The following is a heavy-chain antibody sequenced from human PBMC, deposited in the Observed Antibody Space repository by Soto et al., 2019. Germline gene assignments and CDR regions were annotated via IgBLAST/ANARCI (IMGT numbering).Heavy chain of an antibody. J-gene: IGHJ4*02. CDR1: GGSISSSSYY. CDR3: ARHHLDNYGTHFLDY. V-gene: IGHV4-39*01. D-gene: IGHD3-10*01. Sequence: SETLSLTCTVSGGSISSSSYYWGWIRQPPGKGLEWIGSIYYSGSTYYNPSLKSRFTISVDTSKNQFSLKLSSVTAADTAVYYCARHHLDNYGTHFLDYWGQGTLVTVSS. CDR2: IYYSGST.